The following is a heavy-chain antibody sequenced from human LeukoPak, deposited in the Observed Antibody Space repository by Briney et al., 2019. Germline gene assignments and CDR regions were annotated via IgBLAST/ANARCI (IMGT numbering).Heavy chain of an antibody. D-gene: IGHD6-19*01. Sequence: PGGSLRLSCAASGFTFSSYWMHWVRQAPGKGLVWVSRINSDGRSISYADSVKGRFTISRDNSKNTLYLQMSSLRPEDTAVYYCVNQISGWVYWGQGTLVTVSS. CDR3: VNQISGWVY. V-gene: IGHV3-74*01. CDR2: INSDGRSI. CDR1: GFTFSSYW. J-gene: IGHJ4*02.